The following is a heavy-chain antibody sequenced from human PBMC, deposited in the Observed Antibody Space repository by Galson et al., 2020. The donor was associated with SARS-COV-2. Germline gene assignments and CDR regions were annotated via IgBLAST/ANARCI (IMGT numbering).Heavy chain of an antibody. CDR1: GFSLSTSGMC. D-gene: IGHD3-9*01. J-gene: IGHJ6*02. V-gene: IGHV2-70*01. CDR3: ARIRYDILTGYHYGMDG. Sequence: SGPTLVKPTQTLTLTCTFSGFSLSTSGMCVSWIRQPPGKALEWLALIDWDDDKYYSTSLKTRLTISKDTSKNQVVLTMTNMDPVDTATYYCARIRYDILTGYHYGMDGWGQGTTVTVSS. CDR2: IDWDDDK.